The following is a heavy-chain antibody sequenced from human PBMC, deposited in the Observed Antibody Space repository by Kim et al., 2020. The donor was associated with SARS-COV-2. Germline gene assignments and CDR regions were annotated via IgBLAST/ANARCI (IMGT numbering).Heavy chain of an antibody. CDR2: ISYDGSNK. V-gene: IGHV3-30-3*01. CDR1: GFTFSSYA. CDR3: ARDQICSSTSCYFRDGMDV. Sequence: GGSLRLSCAASGFTFSSYAMHWVRQAPGKGLEWVAVISYDGSNKYYADSVKGRFTISRDNSKNTLYLQMNSLRAEDTAVYYCARDQICSSTSCYFRDGMDVWGQGTTVTVSS. J-gene: IGHJ6*02. D-gene: IGHD2-2*01.